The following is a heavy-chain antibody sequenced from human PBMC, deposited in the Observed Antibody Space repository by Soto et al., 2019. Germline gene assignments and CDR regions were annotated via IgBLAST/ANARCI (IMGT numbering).Heavy chain of an antibody. CDR1: GFTFSTYA. CDR3: ARVLLDLSPLDY. V-gene: IGHV3-30-3*01. Sequence: QVQLVESGGGVFQPGRSLRLSCAASGFTFSTYAMHWVRQAPGKGLEWVALISYDGTNKYYADSVKGRFTISRDNSKNTVFLRMHSLRPEDTAVYYCARVLLDLSPLDYWGQGTLVPVSS. CDR2: ISYDGTNK. D-gene: IGHD2-2*02. J-gene: IGHJ4*02.